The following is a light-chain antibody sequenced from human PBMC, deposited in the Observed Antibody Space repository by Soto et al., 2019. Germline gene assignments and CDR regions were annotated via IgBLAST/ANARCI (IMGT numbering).Light chain of an antibody. CDR2: DAS. CDR3: QQRSNWPPLT. J-gene: IGKJ4*01. V-gene: IGKV3-11*01. Sequence: EIVLSQSPATLSLSPGERATLSCRASQSVSSYLAWYQQKPGQAPRLLIYDASNRATGVPVRFSGSGSGTDFTLTISSLEPEDFAVYYCQQRSNWPPLTFGGGTKVDSK. CDR1: QSVSSY.